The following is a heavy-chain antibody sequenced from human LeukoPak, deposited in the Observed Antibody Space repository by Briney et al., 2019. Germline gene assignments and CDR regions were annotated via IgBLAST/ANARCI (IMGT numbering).Heavy chain of an antibody. D-gene: IGHD6-19*01. J-gene: IGHJ4*02. Sequence: SETLSLTCSVSGASMSGYYWSWIRQPPGKGLEYIGNIFYIGTTNYNPSLKSRVTISVDTSKNQFSLKLSSVTAADTAVYYCARHPSVAGTKGGFDHWGQGTLVTVSS. CDR3: ARHPSVAGTKGGFDH. CDR2: IFYIGTT. V-gene: IGHV4-59*08. CDR1: GASMSGYY.